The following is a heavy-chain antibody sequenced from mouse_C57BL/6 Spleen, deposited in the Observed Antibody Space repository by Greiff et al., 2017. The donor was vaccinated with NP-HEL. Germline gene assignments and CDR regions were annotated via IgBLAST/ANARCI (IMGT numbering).Heavy chain of an antibody. V-gene: IGHV1-82*01. CDR2: IYPGDGDT. J-gene: IGHJ4*01. CDR1: GYAFSSSW. Sequence: VQGVESGPELVKPGASVKISCKASGYAFSSSWMNWVKQRPGKGLEWIGRIYPGDGDTNYNGKFKGKATLTADKSSSTAYMQLSSLTSEDSAVYFCARGDYYGSSYYAMDYGGQGTSVTVSS. CDR3: ARGDYYGSSYYAMDY. D-gene: IGHD1-1*01.